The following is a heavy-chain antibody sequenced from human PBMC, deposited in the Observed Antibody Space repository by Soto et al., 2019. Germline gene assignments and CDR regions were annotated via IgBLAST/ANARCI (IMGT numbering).Heavy chain of an antibody. CDR3: ARSIAAAGSFGPYYYYGMDV. CDR2: IWYDGSNK. CDR1: GFTFSSYG. V-gene: IGHV3-33*01. J-gene: IGHJ6*02. Sequence: QVQLVESGGGVVQPGRSLRLSCAASGFTFSSYGMHRVRQAPGKGLEWVAVIWYDGSNKYYADSVKGRFTISRDNSKNTLYLQMNSLRAEDTAVYYCARSIAAAGSFGPYYYYGMDVWGQGTTVTVSS. D-gene: IGHD6-13*01.